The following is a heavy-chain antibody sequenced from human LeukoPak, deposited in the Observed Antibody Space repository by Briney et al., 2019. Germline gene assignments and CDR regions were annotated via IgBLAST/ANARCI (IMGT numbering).Heavy chain of an antibody. CDR2: IYYSGTT. V-gene: IGHV4-59*08. CDR1: GGSMSNYY. CDR3: ARGLLTPSDI. Sequence: SETLSLTCTVSGGSMSNYYWIWIRQPPGKGPEWIAYIYYSGTTSYNPSLKSRVTISEDTSQNQFSLKLSSVTAADTAVYYCARGLLTPSDIWGQGTMVTVSS. J-gene: IGHJ3*02.